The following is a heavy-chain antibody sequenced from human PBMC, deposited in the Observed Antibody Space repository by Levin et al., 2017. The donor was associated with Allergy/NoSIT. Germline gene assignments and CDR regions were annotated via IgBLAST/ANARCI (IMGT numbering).Heavy chain of an antibody. Sequence: GGSLRLSCAISGFTVTTTYMGWVRQAPGKGLEYVSLIYSAGNTYYADSVKGRFTIFRDKFKNTLNLQMNTLRVEDTAVYYCARDSRRFGEYFMDVWGQGTTVTVSS. J-gene: IGHJ6*02. CDR3: ARDSRRFGEYFMDV. CDR1: GFTVTTTY. V-gene: IGHV3-53*01. CDR2: IYSAGNT. D-gene: IGHD3-10*01.